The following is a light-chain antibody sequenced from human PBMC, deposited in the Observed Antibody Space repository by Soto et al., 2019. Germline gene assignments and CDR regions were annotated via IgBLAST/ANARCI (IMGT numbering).Light chain of an antibody. Sequence: DIQMTQSPSSLSASVGDRVTITCRASQSISSYLDWYQQKQGKAPKLLIYAASSLQSGVPSRFSGSGSGTDFTLTISSLQPEDFATYYCQQDYSTPCTFGQGTKVEIK. V-gene: IGKV1-39*01. CDR3: QQDYSTPCT. CDR2: AAS. CDR1: QSISSY. J-gene: IGKJ1*01.